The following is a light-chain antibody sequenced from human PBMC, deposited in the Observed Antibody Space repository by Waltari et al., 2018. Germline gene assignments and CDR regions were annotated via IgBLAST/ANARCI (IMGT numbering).Light chain of an antibody. CDR3: SSYGANLKLI. J-gene: IGLJ2*01. CDR1: SSDVGGYTE. CDR2: EVT. Sequence: QSALTQPPSASGSPGQSVTISCTGTSSDVGGYTEVSWYQQHPGKVPKVIIYEVTKRPSGVPDRFSGSKSGNTASLTVSGLQAEDEVDYYCSSYGANLKLIFGGGTKLTVL. V-gene: IGLV2-8*01.